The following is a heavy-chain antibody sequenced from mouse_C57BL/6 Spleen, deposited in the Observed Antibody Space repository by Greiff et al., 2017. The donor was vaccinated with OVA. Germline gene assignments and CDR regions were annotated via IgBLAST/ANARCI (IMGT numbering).Heavy chain of an antibody. CDR3: TRDIGSYWYFDV. V-gene: IGHV5-9-1*02. CDR2: ISSGGDYI. J-gene: IGHJ1*03. D-gene: IGHD1-1*01. Sequence: EVKLVESGEGLVKPGGSLKLSCAASGFTFSSYAMSWVRQTPEKRLEWVAYISSGGDYIYYADTVKGRFTISRDNARNTLYLQMSSLKSEDTAMYYCTRDIGSYWYFDVWGTGTTVTVSS. CDR1: GFTFSSYA.